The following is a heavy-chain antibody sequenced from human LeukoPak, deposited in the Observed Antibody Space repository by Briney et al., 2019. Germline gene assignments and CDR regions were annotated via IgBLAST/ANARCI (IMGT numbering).Heavy chain of an antibody. V-gene: IGHV4-59*01. J-gene: IGHJ4*02. CDR3: ARATLEIGSYFDY. CDR1: GGSISSYY. Sequence: SETLSLTCTVSGGSISSYYWSWIRQPPGKGLEWIGYISFSGSTNYNPSLKSRVTISVDTSKKHFSLKLSSVTAADTAVYYCARATLEIGSYFDYWGQGTLVTVSS. CDR2: ISFSGST. D-gene: IGHD5-24*01.